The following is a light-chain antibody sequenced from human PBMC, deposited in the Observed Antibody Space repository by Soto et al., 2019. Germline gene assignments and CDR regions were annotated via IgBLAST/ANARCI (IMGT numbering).Light chain of an antibody. CDR3: QQYGSSSWT. CDR2: GAS. J-gene: IGKJ1*01. Sequence: EIVLTQSPGTLSLSPGERATLSCRASQSVSSSYLAWYQQKPGQAPRLLIYGASSRATGIPDRFSGSGSGTDFPLTISRLEPEDFEVYYCQQYGSSSWTLGQGTKVEIK. V-gene: IGKV3-20*01. CDR1: QSVSSSY.